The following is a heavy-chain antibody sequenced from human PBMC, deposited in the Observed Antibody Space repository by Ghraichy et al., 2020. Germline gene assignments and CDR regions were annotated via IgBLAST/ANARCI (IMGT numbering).Heavy chain of an antibody. CDR3: ARGPGYGSFYMDV. V-gene: IGHV4-30-2*01. Sequence: SQTLSLTCAVSGGSISSGGYSWSWIRQPPGKGLEWIGYIYHSGSTYYNPSLKSRITISVDRSKNQFSLKLSSVTAADTAVYYCARGPGYGSFYMDVWGKGTTVTVSS. CDR2: IYHSGST. J-gene: IGHJ6*03. D-gene: IGHD3-10*01. CDR1: GGSISSGGYS.